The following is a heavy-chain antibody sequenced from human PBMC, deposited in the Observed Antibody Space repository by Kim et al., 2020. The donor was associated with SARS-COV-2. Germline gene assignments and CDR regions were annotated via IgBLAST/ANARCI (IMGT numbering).Heavy chain of an antibody. CDR3: ARVYYDILTDYRSNWFDP. CDR2: INHSGST. V-gene: IGHV4-34*01. D-gene: IGHD3-9*01. CDR1: GGSFSGYY. Sequence: SETLSLTCAVYGGSFSGYYWSWIRQPPGKGLEWIGEINHSGSTNYNPSLKSRVTISVDTSKNQFSLKLSSVTAADTAVYYCARVYYDILTDYRSNWFDPWGQGTLVTVSS. J-gene: IGHJ5*02.